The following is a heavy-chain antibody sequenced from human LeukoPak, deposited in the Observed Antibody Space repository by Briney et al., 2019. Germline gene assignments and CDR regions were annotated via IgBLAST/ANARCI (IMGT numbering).Heavy chain of an antibody. D-gene: IGHD3-10*01. CDR2: ISDSGGST. V-gene: IGHV3-23*01. J-gene: IGHJ4*02. CDR3: VKRGSRGQGVVILWFHKEEYYFDC. Sequence: GGSLRLSCAASGFTFSNYTMNWVRQAPGKGLEWVSGISDSGGSTHYADSVKGRFIISRDNSKNTLYLQMNSLRSEDTAVYYYVKRGSRGQGVVILWFHKEEYYFDCWGEGTLVSVCS. CDR1: GFTFSNYT.